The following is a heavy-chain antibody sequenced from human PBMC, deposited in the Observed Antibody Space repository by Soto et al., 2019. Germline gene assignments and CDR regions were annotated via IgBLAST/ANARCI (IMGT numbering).Heavy chain of an antibody. CDR2: ISGSGGSK. CDR3: ARHITYPSDYYYYGMDV. D-gene: IGHD1-20*01. CDR1: GFTFSGYA. J-gene: IGHJ6*02. V-gene: IGHV3-23*01. Sequence: GGSLRLCCAAWGFTFSGYAMSWVRQATGKWLEWVSAISGSGGSKYYADSVKGRFTISRDNSKNTLYLQMNSLRAEDTAVYYCARHITYPSDYYYYGMDVWRQGTTVTVSS.